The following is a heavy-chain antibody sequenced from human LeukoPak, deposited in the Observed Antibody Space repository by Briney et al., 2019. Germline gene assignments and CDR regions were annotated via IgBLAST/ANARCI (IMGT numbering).Heavy chain of an antibody. CDR3: ARDLEQGVREVIITSGGDFDY. Sequence: GGSVQASCKASRYTFTSYGISWVRQAPGQGGEWMGWISAYNGNTNYPQKLHGRATMTTDTSTSTAYMELRSLRSDDTAVYYCARDLEQGVREVIITSGGDFDYWGQGTLVTVSS. J-gene: IGHJ4*02. D-gene: IGHD3-10*01. V-gene: IGHV1-18*04. CDR1: RYTFTSYG. CDR2: ISAYNGNT.